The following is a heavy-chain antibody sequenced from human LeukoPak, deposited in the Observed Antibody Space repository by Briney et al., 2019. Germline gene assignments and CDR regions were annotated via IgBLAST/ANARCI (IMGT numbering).Heavy chain of an antibody. J-gene: IGHJ4*02. Sequence: PSETLSLTCTVSGGSISSYYWSWIRQPPGKGLEWIGYIYYSGSTNYNPSLKSRVTISVATSKTQFSLKLSSVTAADTAVYYCARAPRRGYSGYDLFDYWGQGTLVTVSS. V-gene: IGHV4-59*01. CDR2: IYYSGST. CDR1: GGSISSYY. D-gene: IGHD5-12*01. CDR3: ARAPRRGYSGYDLFDY.